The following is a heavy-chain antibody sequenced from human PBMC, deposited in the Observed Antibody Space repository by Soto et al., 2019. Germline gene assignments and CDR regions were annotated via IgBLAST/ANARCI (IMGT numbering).Heavy chain of an antibody. D-gene: IGHD3-22*01. CDR1: GFTFSSYS. V-gene: IGHV3-21*01. Sequence: PGGSLRLSCAASGFTFSSYSMNWVRQAPGKGLEWVSSISSSSSYIYYADSVKGRFTISRDNAKNSLYLQMNSLRAEDTAVYYCARDKHGSSGYYYEALDYWGQGTLVTVSS. CDR2: ISSSSSYI. CDR3: ARDKHGSSGYYYEALDY. J-gene: IGHJ4*02.